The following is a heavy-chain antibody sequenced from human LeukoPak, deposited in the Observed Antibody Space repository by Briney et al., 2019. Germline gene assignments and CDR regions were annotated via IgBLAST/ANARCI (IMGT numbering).Heavy chain of an antibody. V-gene: IGHV3-48*04. Sequence: QAGGSLRLSCAASGFTFSSYSMSWVRQAPGKGLEWVSYISSSSSTIYYADSVKGRFTISRDNAKNSLFLLMNSLRAEDTAVYYCARPVAMAYDAFDIWGQGTMVTVSS. CDR2: ISSSSSTI. D-gene: IGHD6-19*01. CDR3: ARPVAMAYDAFDI. J-gene: IGHJ3*02. CDR1: GFTFSSYS.